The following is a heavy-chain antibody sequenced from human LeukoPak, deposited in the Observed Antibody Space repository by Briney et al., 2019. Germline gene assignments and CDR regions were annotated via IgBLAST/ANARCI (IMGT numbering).Heavy chain of an antibody. V-gene: IGHV4-34*01. CDR3: ARGRITMVRGVIRGYYFDY. CDR1: GGSFSAYH. J-gene: IGHJ4*02. D-gene: IGHD3-10*01. CDR2: INHSGST. Sequence: PSETLSLTCAVYGGSFSAYHWSWIRQPPGKGLEWIGEINHSGSTNYNPSLKSRVTISVDTSKNQFSLKLSSVTAADTAVYYCARGRITMVRGVIRGYYFDYWGQGTLVTVSS.